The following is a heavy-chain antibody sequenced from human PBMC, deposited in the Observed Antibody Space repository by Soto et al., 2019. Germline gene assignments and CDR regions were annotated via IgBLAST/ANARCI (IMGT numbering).Heavy chain of an antibody. Sequence: GGSLRLSCAASGFTLSSYAMSWVRQAPGKGLEWVSTFSGTGGYTNYADSVKGRFTISRDDSKNTLFLHMNSLRAADTAVYYCARGQRALITYGPFDPWGQGTLVTVSS. CDR1: GFTLSSYA. J-gene: IGHJ5*02. CDR3: ARGQRALITYGPFDP. D-gene: IGHD4-17*01. V-gene: IGHV3-23*01. CDR2: FSGTGGYT.